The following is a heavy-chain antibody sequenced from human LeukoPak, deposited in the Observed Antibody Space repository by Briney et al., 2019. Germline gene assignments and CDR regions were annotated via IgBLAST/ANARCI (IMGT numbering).Heavy chain of an antibody. J-gene: IGHJ4*02. Sequence: ASVKVSCKASGYTFTGHYLHGVRHAPGQGLEWMGWINPNSGGTNYAQKFQGRVTMTRDTSTNIVYMDLSGLRSDDTAVYYCARVGVPAAMTWVEFDYWGQGTLVTVSS. D-gene: IGHD2-2*01. CDR2: INPNSGGT. CDR1: GYTFTGHY. V-gene: IGHV1-2*02. CDR3: ARVGVPAAMTWVEFDY.